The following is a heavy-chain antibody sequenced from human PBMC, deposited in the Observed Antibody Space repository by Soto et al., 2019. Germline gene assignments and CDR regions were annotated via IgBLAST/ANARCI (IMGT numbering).Heavy chain of an antibody. V-gene: IGHV3-30-3*01. CDR1: GFTFSSYA. D-gene: IGHD3-10*01. CDR3: ARDQGVRGVIITYFDY. J-gene: IGHJ4*02. CDR2: ISYDGSNK. Sequence: GGSLRLSCAASGFTFSSYAMHWVRQAPGKGLEWVAVISYDGSNKYYADSVKGRFTISRDNSKNTLYLQMNSLRAEDTAVYYCARDQGVRGVIITYFDYWGQGTLVTVSS.